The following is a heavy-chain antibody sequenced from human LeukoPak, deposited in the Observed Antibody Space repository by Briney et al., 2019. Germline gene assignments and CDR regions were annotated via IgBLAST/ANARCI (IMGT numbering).Heavy chain of an antibody. CDR2: ISGSGGST. V-gene: IGHV3-23*01. CDR1: GFTFSSYA. CDR3: AKATYYYDSSGYYFTPRYYYGMDV. D-gene: IGHD3-22*01. Sequence: GGSLRLSCAASGFTFSSYAMSWVRQAPGKGLEWVSAISGSGGSTYYADSVKGRFTISRDNSKNTLYLHMNSLRAEDTAVYYCAKATYYYDSSGYYFTPRYYYGMDVWGQGTTVTVSS. J-gene: IGHJ6*02.